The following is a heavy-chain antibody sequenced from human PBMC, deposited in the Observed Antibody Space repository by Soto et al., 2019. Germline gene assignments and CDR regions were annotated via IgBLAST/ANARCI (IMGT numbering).Heavy chain of an antibody. V-gene: IGHV4-4*09. Sequence: TCTVSGDSVRNQYWSWIRRPPGRGLEWIGYIYRSGSTKYNPSLKSRLTISVDTSKNQFSLKLSSVTAADTAVYYCARTLDYGHMDVWGKGTTVTVSS. J-gene: IGHJ6*03. CDR2: IYRSGST. CDR3: ARTLDYGHMDV. CDR1: GDSVRNQY. D-gene: IGHD3-16*01.